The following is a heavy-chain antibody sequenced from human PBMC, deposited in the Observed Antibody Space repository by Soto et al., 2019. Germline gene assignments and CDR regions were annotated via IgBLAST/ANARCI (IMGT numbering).Heavy chain of an antibody. J-gene: IGHJ4*02. CDR2: IKQDGSEK. Sequence: EVQLVESGGGLVQPGGSLRLSCAASGFTFSTYWMTWVRQAPGKGLEWVANIKQDGSEKYYVDSVKGRFSISRDNAKNSLYLQMNSLRAEDTAVYYCWGYDSSGSGRENPRDYWGQGILVTVSS. CDR1: GFTFSTYW. CDR3: WGYDSSGSGRENPRDY. D-gene: IGHD3-22*01. V-gene: IGHV3-7*01.